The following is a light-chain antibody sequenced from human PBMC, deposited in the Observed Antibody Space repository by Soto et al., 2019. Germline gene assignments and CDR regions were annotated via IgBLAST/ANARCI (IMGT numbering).Light chain of an antibody. CDR3: KQYSIWPLT. CDR1: QSVSSN. Sequence: EIVMTQSPATLSVSPGERATLSCRASQSVSSNLAWYQQKPGQAPRLVLYGASTRATGIPARFSGGGSGSEFTLTITSLQSEDSAVYYCKQYSIWPLTFGPGTKVDIK. CDR2: GAS. V-gene: IGKV3-15*01. J-gene: IGKJ3*01.